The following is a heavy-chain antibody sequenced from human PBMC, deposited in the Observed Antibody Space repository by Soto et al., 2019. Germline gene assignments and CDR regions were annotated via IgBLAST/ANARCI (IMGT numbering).Heavy chain of an antibody. V-gene: IGHV3-48*02. CDR1: GFTFRDHG. CDR2: ISDNSRHI. D-gene: IGHD7-27*01. Sequence: EVQLVESGGSLVQPGGSLRLSCAASGFTFRDHGMNWVRQAPGKGLEWISYISDNSRHIYYADSVKGRFTISRDNAKNSLSLQMNSLRDEDTAVYYCARDQSWASDYWGQGTLVTVSS. J-gene: IGHJ4*02. CDR3: ARDQSWASDY.